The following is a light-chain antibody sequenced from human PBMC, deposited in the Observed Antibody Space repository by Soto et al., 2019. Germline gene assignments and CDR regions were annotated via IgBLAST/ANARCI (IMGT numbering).Light chain of an antibody. Sequence: DIQMTQSPSSLSASVGDRVTITCQASQDIGTGLHWYQQKTGKAPVLLIYEASNLETGVPSRFTGTGSGTDFTLTISSLQPEDIATYHCQHSGDFPVVFGGGTKMEI. J-gene: IGKJ4*01. CDR2: EAS. CDR1: QDIGTG. CDR3: QHSGDFPVV. V-gene: IGKV1-33*01.